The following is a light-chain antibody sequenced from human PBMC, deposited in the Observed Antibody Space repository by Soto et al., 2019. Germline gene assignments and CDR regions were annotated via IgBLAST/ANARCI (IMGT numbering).Light chain of an antibody. V-gene: IGLV1-44*01. CDR2: SNN. J-gene: IGLJ1*01. Sequence: QLVLTQPPSASGTSGQRVTISCSGSSSNIGSNTVNWYQQLPGTAPKLLIYSNNQRPSGVPDRFSGSKSGTSASLAISGLQSEDEADYYCAAWDVSMNGFYVFGTGTKLTV. CDR1: SSNIGSNT. CDR3: AAWDVSMNGFYV.